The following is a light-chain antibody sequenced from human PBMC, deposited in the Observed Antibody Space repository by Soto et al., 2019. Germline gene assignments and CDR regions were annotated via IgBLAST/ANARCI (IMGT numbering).Light chain of an antibody. CDR3: SSYTSSSTLVL. CDR1: SSDVCGNNY. J-gene: IGLJ2*01. Sequence: QSALTQPASVSGSPGQSVSISCTGTSSDVCGNNYVSWYQQHPGKAPKLMIYDVSNRPSGVSNRFSGSKSGNTPSLTIYGLQAEDEADYYCSSYTSSSTLVLFGGGTNVTVL. V-gene: IGLV2-14*01. CDR2: DVS.